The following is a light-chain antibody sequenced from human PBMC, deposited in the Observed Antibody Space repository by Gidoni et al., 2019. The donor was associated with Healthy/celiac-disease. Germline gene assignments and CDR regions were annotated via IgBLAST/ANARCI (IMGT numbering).Light chain of an antibody. CDR2: RNN. V-gene: IGLV1-47*01. Sequence: QSVLTQPPSASGTPGQRVTISCSGSSPNIGSNYVYWYQQLPGTAPKLLIYRNNQRRSGVPDRFSGSKSGTSASLAISGLRSEDEADYYCAAWDDSLSGPVFGGGTKLTV. CDR3: AAWDDSLSGPV. CDR1: SPNIGSNY. J-gene: IGLJ2*01.